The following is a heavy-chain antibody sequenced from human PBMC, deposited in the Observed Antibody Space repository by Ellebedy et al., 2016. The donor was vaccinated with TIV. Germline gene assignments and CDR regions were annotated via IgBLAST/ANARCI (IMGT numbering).Heavy chain of an antibody. J-gene: IGHJ4*02. V-gene: IGHV3-48*04. CDR3: ARDPDSGYGKDY. Sequence: GGSLRLSYAASGFTFSSYSMNWVRQAPGRGLEWVSYIRSSGSIIYYADSVRGRFTISRDNAKNSLYLQMNSLRADDTAIYYCARDPDSGYGKDYWGQGTLVTVSS. D-gene: IGHD5-12*01. CDR1: GFTFSSYS. CDR2: IRSSGSII.